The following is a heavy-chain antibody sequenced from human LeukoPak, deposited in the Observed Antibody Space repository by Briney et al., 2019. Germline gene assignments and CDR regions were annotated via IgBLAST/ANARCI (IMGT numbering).Heavy chain of an antibody. CDR1: GGSISSSGYY. V-gene: IGHV4-61*05. J-gene: IGHJ4*02. D-gene: IGHD3-3*01. CDR2: IYHSGST. Sequence: SETLSLTCTVSGGSISSSGYYWSWIRQPPGEGLEWIGYIYHSGSTSYNPSLKSRVTISLDTSKSELSLKMSSVTAADTAVYYCARHDFSRTFDYWGQGTLVTVST. CDR3: ARHDFSRTFDY.